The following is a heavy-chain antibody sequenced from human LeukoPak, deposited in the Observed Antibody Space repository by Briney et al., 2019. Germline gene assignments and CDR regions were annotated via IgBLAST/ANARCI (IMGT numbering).Heavy chain of an antibody. CDR2: IRYDGSDK. D-gene: IGHD2-15*01. CDR3: AEGCSAAGCLTPFDY. J-gene: IGHJ4*02. CDR1: GFTFSTYG. V-gene: IGHV3-30*02. Sequence: PGGSLRLSCAASGFTFSTYGMHWVRQAPGKGLEWVAFIRYDGSDKYYADSVKGRFAISRDISRHTLYLQMNSLRAEDTAVYYCAEGCSAAGCLTPFDYWGQGTLVTVSS.